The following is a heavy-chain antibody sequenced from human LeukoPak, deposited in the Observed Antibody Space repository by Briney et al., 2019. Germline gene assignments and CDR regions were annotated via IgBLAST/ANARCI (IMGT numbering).Heavy chain of an antibody. J-gene: IGHJ6*02. CDR3: ARDRQWLAYGMDA. CDR2: IYYSGST. Sequence: SETLSLTCTVSGGSISSYYWSWVRQPPGMGLEWIGYIYYSGSTNYNPSLKSRVTISVDTSKNQFSLKLCSVTAADTAVYYCARDRQWLAYGMDAWGQGTTVTVSS. V-gene: IGHV4-59*01. CDR1: GGSISSYY. D-gene: IGHD6-19*01.